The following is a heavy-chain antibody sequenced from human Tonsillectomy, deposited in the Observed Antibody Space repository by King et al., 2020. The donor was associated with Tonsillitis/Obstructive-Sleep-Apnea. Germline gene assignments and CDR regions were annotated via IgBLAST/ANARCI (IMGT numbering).Heavy chain of an antibody. D-gene: IGHD3-22*01. J-gene: IGHJ4*02. CDR1: DDSFSSYC. CDR2: IYTGGST. V-gene: IGHV4-4*07. Sequence: VQLQESGPGLVKPSETLSLTCSVSDDSFSSYCWSWIRQPAGKGLEWIGHIYTGGSTGYNPSLRGRVTMTVDTSRRLFYLKLTSVTAADTAVYYWSRESPYENSAYYYVVFDYWGQGTLGTVSS. CDR3: SRESPYENSAYYYVVFDY.